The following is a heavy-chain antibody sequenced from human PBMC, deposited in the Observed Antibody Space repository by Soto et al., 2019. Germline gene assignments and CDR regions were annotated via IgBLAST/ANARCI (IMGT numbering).Heavy chain of an antibody. CDR2: ISGSGGST. CDR3: AKKVGSYYDSSGYFDY. CDR1: GFTFSSYA. D-gene: IGHD3-22*01. Sequence: GGSLRLSCAASGFTFSSYAMSWVRQAPGKGLEWVSAISGSGGSTYYADSVKGRFTISRDNSKNTRYLQMNSLRAEDTAVYYCAKKVGSYYDSSGYFDYWGQGTLVTVSS. V-gene: IGHV3-23*01. J-gene: IGHJ4*02.